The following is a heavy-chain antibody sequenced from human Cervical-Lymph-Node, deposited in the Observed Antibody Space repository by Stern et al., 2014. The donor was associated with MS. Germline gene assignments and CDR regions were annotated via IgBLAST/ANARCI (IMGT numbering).Heavy chain of an antibody. CDR2: ITTNTGDS. D-gene: IGHD5-18*01. Sequence: QVQLVQSGPELKEPGASVKVSCKASGYTLTNYPMNWVRQAPGQGLAWMGLITTNTGDSTYDQPFTGRMLFSTDTTVSTAYLPISSLKAEDTAVYYCARDFVDTAMITRSDYLDSWGQGTLVTVSS. V-gene: IGHV7-4-1*02. CDR1: GYTLTNYP. J-gene: IGHJ4*02. CDR3: ARDFVDTAMITRSDYLDS.